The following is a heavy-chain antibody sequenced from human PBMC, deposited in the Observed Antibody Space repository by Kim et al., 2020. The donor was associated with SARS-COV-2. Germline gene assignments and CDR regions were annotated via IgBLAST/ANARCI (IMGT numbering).Heavy chain of an antibody. CDR3: ASGSGDYSPDY. CDR2: INPNSGGT. V-gene: IGHV1-2*02. J-gene: IGHJ4*02. CDR1: GYTFTDYH. D-gene: IGHD1-26*01. Sequence: ASVKVSCKASGYTFTDYHMHWVRQAPGQGLEWMGWINPNSGGTYYVQKFQGRVTMTRDTSISTAYMEVNRVTSDDTAVYYCASGSGDYSPDYCGQGTLVT.